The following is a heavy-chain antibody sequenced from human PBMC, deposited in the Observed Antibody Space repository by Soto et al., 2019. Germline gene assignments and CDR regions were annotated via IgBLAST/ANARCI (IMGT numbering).Heavy chain of an antibody. CDR3: VCLQARDGIRGVRSVSAFLLNRTSDL. Sequence: QPPGKVLEWIGYIYYSGSTYYNPSLKSRVTISVDTSKNPFSLKLSSVTAADTAVYYCVCLQARDGIRGVRSVSAFLLNRTSDL. V-gene: IGHV4-30-4*01. CDR2: IYYSGST. D-gene: IGHD3-10*02. J-gene: IGHJ2*01.